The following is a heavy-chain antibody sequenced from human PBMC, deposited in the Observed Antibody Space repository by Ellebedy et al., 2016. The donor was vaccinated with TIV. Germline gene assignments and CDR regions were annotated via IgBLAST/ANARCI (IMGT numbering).Heavy chain of an antibody. CDR2: MNPNSGNT. D-gene: IGHD3-10*01. CDR1: GGTFSSYA. CDR3: ARGRASGIDY. Sequence: ASVKVSXXASGGTFSSYAISWVRQAPGQGLEWMGWMNPNSGNTGYAQKFQGRVTMTRNTSISTAYMELSSLRSEDTAVYYCARGRASGIDYWGQGTLVTVSS. V-gene: IGHV1-8*02. J-gene: IGHJ4*02.